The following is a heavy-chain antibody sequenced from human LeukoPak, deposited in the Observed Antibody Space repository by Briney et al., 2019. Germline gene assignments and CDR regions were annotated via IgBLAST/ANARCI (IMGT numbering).Heavy chain of an antibody. V-gene: IGHV1-2*06. Sequence: ASVKVSCKGSGYNFVGYYIHWVRQVPGQGLEWMGRINPRDGETSFAQKFQGRVTMTRDTSISTAYMELSGLRSDDTAVYYCATKSFYDSSGYDYWGQGTLVTVSS. J-gene: IGHJ4*02. CDR1: GYNFVGYY. CDR3: ATKSFYDSSGYDY. D-gene: IGHD3-22*01. CDR2: INPRDGET.